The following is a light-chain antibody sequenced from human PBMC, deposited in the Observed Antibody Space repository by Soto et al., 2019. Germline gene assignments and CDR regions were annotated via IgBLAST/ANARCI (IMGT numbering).Light chain of an antibody. J-gene: IGLJ2*01. CDR3: CSYAWTYSHGL. Sequence: QSALTQPRSVSGSPGQSVTISCTGTSSDVGGYDFVSWYQHPPDKAPKLMVSYVSKRPSGVPDRFSGSKSGNTASLTISGLLAEDEADYYCCSYAWTYSHGLFGGGTKLTIL. CDR1: SSDVGGYDF. V-gene: IGLV2-11*01. CDR2: YVS.